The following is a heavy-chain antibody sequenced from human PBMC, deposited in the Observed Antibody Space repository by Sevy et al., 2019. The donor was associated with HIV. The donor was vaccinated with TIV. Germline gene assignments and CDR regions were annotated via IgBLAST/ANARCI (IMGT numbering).Heavy chain of an antibody. Sequence: SETLSLTCTVSGDSIGNNYWSWIRQPPGKGLEWIGYFYYSGRTNYNPSLKSRVTISADTFKNQFSLKLISVTAADTAVYFCASCSPDYYYGMDVWGQGTTVTVSS. J-gene: IGHJ6*02. V-gene: IGHV4-59*01. CDR1: GDSIGNNY. CDR2: FYYSGRT. D-gene: IGHD2-15*01. CDR3: ASCSPDYYYGMDV.